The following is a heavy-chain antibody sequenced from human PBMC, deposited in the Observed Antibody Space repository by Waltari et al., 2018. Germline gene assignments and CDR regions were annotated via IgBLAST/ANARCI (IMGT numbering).Heavy chain of an antibody. J-gene: IGHJ5*02. D-gene: IGHD6-13*01. CDR2: IYHSGST. CDR3: ARHLVGIAAATAQPRNKNWFDP. Sequence: QVQLQESGPGLVKPSETLSLTCAVSGYSISSGYYWGWIRQPPGKGLEWIGSIYHSGSTYYNPSLKSRVTISVDTSKNQFSLKLSSVTAADTAVYYCARHLVGIAAATAQPRNKNWFDPWGQGTLVTVSS. V-gene: IGHV4-38-2*01. CDR1: GYSISSGYY.